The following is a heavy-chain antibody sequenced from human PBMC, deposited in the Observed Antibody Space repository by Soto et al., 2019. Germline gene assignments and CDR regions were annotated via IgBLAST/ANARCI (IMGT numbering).Heavy chain of an antibody. Sequence: GGSLRLSCAASGFTLISYEMNWVRQAPGKGLEWVSYISGSGRTIYYADSVKGRFTISRDNAKNSLYLQMNSLRAEDTAVYYCARSGTYEPLYYWGQGTLVTVSS. J-gene: IGHJ4*02. D-gene: IGHD1-26*01. CDR1: GFTLISYE. V-gene: IGHV3-48*03. CDR2: ISGSGRTI. CDR3: ARSGTYEPLYY.